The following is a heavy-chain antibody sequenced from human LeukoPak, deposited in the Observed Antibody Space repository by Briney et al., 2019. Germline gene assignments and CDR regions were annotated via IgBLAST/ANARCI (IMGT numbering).Heavy chain of an antibody. V-gene: IGHV4-30-2*01. CDR3: ARGVAAAGTIDI. CDR2: IYHSGST. J-gene: IGHJ3*02. CDR1: GGSISSGGYY. D-gene: IGHD6-13*01. Sequence: SQTLSLTCTVSGGSISSGGYYWSWIRQPPGKGLEWIGYIYHSGSTYYNPSLKSRVTISVDRSKNQFSLKLSSVTAADTAVYYCARGVAAAGTIDIWGQGTMVTVSS.